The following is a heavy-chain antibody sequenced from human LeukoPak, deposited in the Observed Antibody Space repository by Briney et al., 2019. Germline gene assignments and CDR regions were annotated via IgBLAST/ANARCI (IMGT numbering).Heavy chain of an antibody. J-gene: IGHJ2*01. Sequence: PSETLSLTCTVSGGSISSGSYYWSWIRQPAGKGLEWIGRIYTSGSTNYNPSLKSRVTISVDTSKNQFSLKLSSVTAADTAVYYCARWADIVLMVYAIDWYFDLWGRGTLVTVSS. D-gene: IGHD2-8*01. CDR1: GGSISSGSYY. V-gene: IGHV4-61*02. CDR2: IYTSGST. CDR3: ARWADIVLMVYAIDWYFDL.